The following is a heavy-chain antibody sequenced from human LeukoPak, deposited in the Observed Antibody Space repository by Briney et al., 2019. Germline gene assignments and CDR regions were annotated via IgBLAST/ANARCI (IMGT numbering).Heavy chain of an antibody. Sequence: GGSLRLSCAASGFTFGNFAMTWVRQAPGKGLEWVSAITGSGGGKYYADSVKGRFVISRDNSENTLDLQMNSLRAEDTAVYYCAKGLQHSNLDWGHGTLVTVSS. J-gene: IGHJ4*01. CDR1: GFTFGNFA. CDR3: AKGLQHSNLD. D-gene: IGHD5-18*01. CDR2: ITGSGGGK. V-gene: IGHV3-23*01.